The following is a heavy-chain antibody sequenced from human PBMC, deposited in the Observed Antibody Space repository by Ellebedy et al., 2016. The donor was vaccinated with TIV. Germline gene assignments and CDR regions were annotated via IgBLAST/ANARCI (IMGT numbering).Heavy chain of an antibody. V-gene: IGHV3-30*04. CDR3: ARARQVSSLAF. D-gene: IGHD5/OR15-5a*01. Sequence: GESLKISCAASGFTFSDYAMHRVRQVPGKGLEWLTVISDDGKNQYYRASVRGRFTISRDNSKDTLYLQMNSLRVDDTGIYYCARARQVSSLAFWGQGTLLTVTS. CDR1: GFTFSDYA. CDR2: ISDDGKNQ. J-gene: IGHJ4*02.